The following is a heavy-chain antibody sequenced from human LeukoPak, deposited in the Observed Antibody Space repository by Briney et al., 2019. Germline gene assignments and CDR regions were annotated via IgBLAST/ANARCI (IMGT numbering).Heavy chain of an antibody. CDR2: FSGSGGST. CDR3: ARALGYYDSSGFYFDY. J-gene: IGHJ4*02. Sequence: GGSLRLSCAASGFTFSCYAMSWVRQAPGKGLEWVSGFSGSGGSTYNADSVKGRFTISRDNSKNTLYLQMNSLRAEDTAVYYCARALGYYDSSGFYFDYWGQGTLVTVSS. D-gene: IGHD3-22*01. V-gene: IGHV3-23*01. CDR1: GFTFSCYA.